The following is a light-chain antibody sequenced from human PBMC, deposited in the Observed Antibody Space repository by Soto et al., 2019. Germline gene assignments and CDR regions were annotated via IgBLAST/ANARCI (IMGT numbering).Light chain of an antibody. CDR3: QQRSNWPPWT. CDR2: DAS. J-gene: IGKJ1*01. CDR1: QSVSSY. Sequence: EIVLTQSPATLSLSPGERATLSCRASQSVSSYLAWYQQKPGQAPRLLIYDASNRATGIPARFNGSGSGTDFTLTISSLEPEDFAVYYCQQRSNWPPWTFGQGTKVVIK. V-gene: IGKV3-11*01.